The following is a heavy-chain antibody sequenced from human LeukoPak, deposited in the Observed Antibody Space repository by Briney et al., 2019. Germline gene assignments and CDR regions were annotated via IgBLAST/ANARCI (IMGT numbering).Heavy chain of an antibody. J-gene: IGHJ6*02. Sequence: ASVKVSCKASGYTFTSYYMHWVRQAPGQGLEWMGIINPSGGSTSYAQKFQGRVTMTRDTSTSTVYMELSSLRSEDTAVYYCARDLFSVKSWGIVVVTHYGMDVWGQGTTVTVSS. CDR2: INPSGGST. D-gene: IGHD3-22*01. CDR1: GYTFTSYY. CDR3: ARDLFSVKSWGIVVVTHYGMDV. V-gene: IGHV1-46*01.